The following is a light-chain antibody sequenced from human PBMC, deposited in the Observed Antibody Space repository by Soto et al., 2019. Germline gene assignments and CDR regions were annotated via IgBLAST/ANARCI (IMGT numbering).Light chain of an antibody. CDR1: QSISSY. Sequence: DIQMTQSPSSLSASVGDRVTITCRASQSISSYLNWYQQKPGKAPKLLIYAASSLQSGVPSRFSGSGSGTDFTLTISSLQPEDFATYYCQQSHSTPRTFGQGTMVDIK. CDR3: QQSHSTPRT. CDR2: AAS. J-gene: IGKJ1*01. V-gene: IGKV1-39*01.